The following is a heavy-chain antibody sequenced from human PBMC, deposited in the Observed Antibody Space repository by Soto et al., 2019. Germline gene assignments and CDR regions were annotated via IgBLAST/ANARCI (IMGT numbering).Heavy chain of an antibody. D-gene: IGHD3-22*01. Sequence: GGSLRLSCAASGFTFTSYAMSWVRQAPGKGLEWVSAISGSGGSSYYADSVKGRFTISRDNSKNTLFLQMNSLRAEDTAIYYCAKGGSYYYDSSGYYANWGQGALVTVSS. J-gene: IGHJ4*02. CDR3: AKGGSYYYDSSGYYAN. V-gene: IGHV3-23*01. CDR2: ISGSGGSS. CDR1: GFTFTSYA.